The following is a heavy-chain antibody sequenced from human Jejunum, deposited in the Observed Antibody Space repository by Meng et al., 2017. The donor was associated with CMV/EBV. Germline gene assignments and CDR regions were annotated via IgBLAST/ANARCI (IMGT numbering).Heavy chain of an antibody. CDR2: VYMSGST. D-gene: IGHD6-13*01. CDR1: GCSISGSY. CDR3: ARDRMAAPGTFEY. J-gene: IGHJ4*02. Sequence: QGHLQGSGPGLLKPSGTLALTCTVSGCSISGSYWNWIRQPAGKGLEWIGRVYMSGSTNYNPSLRSRVAMSVDTSKTQFSLRLTSVTAADTAVYYCARDRMAAPGTFEYWGQGTLVPSPQ. V-gene: IGHV4-4*07.